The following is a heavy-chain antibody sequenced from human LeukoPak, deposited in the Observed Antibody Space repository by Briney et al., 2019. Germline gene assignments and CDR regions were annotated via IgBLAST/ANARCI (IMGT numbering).Heavy chain of an antibody. Sequence: ASVKVSCKASGYTFTSYGISWVRQAPGQGLEWMGWMNPNSGNTGYAQKFQGRVTMTRNTSISTAYMELSSLRSEDTAVYYCARGPPGRDSSGYALDYWGQGTLVTVSS. CDR3: ARGPPGRDSSGYALDY. V-gene: IGHV1-8*02. CDR2: MNPNSGNT. J-gene: IGHJ4*02. D-gene: IGHD3-22*01. CDR1: GYTFTSYG.